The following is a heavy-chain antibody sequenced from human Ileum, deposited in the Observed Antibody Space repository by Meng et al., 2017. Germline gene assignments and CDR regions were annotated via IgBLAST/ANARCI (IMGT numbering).Heavy chain of an antibody. CDR3: AHRRGMSTTGGLFDP. Sequence: QITLKESGPTLVKPTQTLTLTCPFSGFSLSTSGVGVGWIRQPPGKALEWLAVIYWSDEKRYSPTLKSRLTITKDTSKNQVVLTVTNMDTVDTATYYCAHRRGMSTTGGLFDPWGQGTLVPSPQ. D-gene: IGHD1-1*01. CDR2: IYWSDEK. V-gene: IGHV2-5*01. J-gene: IGHJ5*02. CDR1: GFSLSTSGVG.